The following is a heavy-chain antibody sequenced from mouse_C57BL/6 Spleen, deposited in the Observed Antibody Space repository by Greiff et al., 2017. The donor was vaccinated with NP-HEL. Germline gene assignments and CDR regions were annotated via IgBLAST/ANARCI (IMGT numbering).Heavy chain of an antibody. CDR3: TTYPLYYGSSYVAY. V-gene: IGHV14-1*01. Sequence: EVQLQQSGAELVRPGASVKLSCTASGFNIKDYYMHWVKQRPEQGLEWIGRIDPEDGDTEYAPKFQGKATMTADTSSNTAYLELSSLTSEDTAVYYCTTYPLYYGSSYVAYWGQGTLVTVSA. J-gene: IGHJ3*01. CDR1: GFNIKDYY. D-gene: IGHD1-1*01. CDR2: IDPEDGDT.